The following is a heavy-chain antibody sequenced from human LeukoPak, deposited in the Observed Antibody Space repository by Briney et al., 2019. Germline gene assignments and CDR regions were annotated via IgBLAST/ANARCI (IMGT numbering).Heavy chain of an antibody. CDR1: GYSISSGYY. J-gene: IGHJ6*03. CDR3: ARVPGYYYYMDV. CDR2: IYYSGST. Sequence: SETLSLTCTVSGYSISSGYYWGWIRQPPGRGLEWIGYIYYSGSTNYNPSLKSRVTMSVDTSKNQFSLKLSSVTAADTAVYYCARVPGYYYYMDVWGKGTTVTISS. V-gene: IGHV4-61*01.